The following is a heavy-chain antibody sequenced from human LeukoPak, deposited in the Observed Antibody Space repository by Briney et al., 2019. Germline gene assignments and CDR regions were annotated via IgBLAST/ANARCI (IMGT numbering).Heavy chain of an antibody. CDR2: ISSNGDNT. CDR1: GFTFSTYV. CDR3: VRGTGY. J-gene: IGHJ4*02. Sequence: GGSLRLSCSVSGFTFSTYVMHWVRQAPGKGLEYVSAISSNGDNTYYADSVKGRFTISRDNSKNTLYLQMSSLRAVDTAVYYCVRGTGYWGQGTLVTVSS. V-gene: IGHV3-64D*06.